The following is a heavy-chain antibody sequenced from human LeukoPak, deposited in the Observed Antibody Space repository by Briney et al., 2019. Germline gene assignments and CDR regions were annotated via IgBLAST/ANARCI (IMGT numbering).Heavy chain of an antibody. Sequence: GRSLRLSCAASGFTFSTYGMHWVRQAPGKGLEWVAIISYDGSNKYYADSVKGRFTISRDNSKNTLYLQMNSLRAEDTAMYYCAKVGSRYDILTGSLDWFDPWGQGTLVTVSS. V-gene: IGHV3-30*18. J-gene: IGHJ5*02. CDR1: GFTFSTYG. CDR2: ISYDGSNK. D-gene: IGHD3-9*01. CDR3: AKVGSRYDILTGSLDWFDP.